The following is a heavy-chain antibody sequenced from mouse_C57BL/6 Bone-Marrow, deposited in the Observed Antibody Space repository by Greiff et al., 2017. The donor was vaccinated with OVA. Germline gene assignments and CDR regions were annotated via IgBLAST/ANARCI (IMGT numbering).Heavy chain of an antibody. CDR1: GYSITSGYD. J-gene: IGHJ3*01. V-gene: IGHV3-1*01. Sequence: EVHLVESGPGMVKPSQSLSLTCTVTGYSITSGYDWHWIRHFPGNKLEWMGYISYSGSTNYNPSLKSRISITHDTSKNHFFLKLNSVTTEDTATYYCAREGTGDGWFAYWGQGTLVTVSA. CDR3: AREGTGDGWFAY. D-gene: IGHD3-3*01. CDR2: ISYSGST.